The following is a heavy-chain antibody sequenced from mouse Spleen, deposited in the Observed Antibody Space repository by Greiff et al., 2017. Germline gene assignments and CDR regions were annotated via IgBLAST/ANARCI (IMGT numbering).Heavy chain of an antibody. CDR1: GYTLTSYW. D-gene: IGHD2-12*01. CDR3: AGNSYYSYHGFAY. Sequence: VQLQQSGAELVKPGASVKLSCTASGYTLTSYWMHWVKQRPGQGLEWIGMIHPNSGSTNYNEKFKSKATLTVDKSSSTAYMQLSSLTSEDSAVYCCAGNSYYSYHGFAYWGQGTLVTVSA. CDR2: IHPNSGST. J-gene: IGHJ3*01. V-gene: IGHV1-64*01.